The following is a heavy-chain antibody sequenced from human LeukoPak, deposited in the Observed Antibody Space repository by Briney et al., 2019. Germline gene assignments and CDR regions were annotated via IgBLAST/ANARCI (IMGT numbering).Heavy chain of an antibody. CDR3: ARENPRLLSRAFDI. J-gene: IGHJ3*02. D-gene: IGHD2-2*01. V-gene: IGHV3-21*01. CDR2: ISSSSSYI. CDR1: GFTFSSYS. Sequence: PGGSLRLSCAASGFTFSSYSMNRVRQAPGKGLEWVSSISSSSSYIYYADSVKGRFTISRDNAKNSLYLQMNSLRAEDTAVYYCARENPRLLSRAFDIWGQGTMVTVSS.